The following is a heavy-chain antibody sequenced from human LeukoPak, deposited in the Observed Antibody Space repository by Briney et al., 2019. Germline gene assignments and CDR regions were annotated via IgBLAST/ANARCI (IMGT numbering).Heavy chain of an antibody. Sequence: GGSLRLSCAASGFTLSSYAISWVRQAPGKGLEWVSAISGSGGSIYYADSVKGRFTLSRDNSKNTLYLQMNSLRAEDTAVYYCAKVSAPRTTNYYYYGMDVWGQGTTVTVSS. CDR3: AKVSAPRTTNYYYYGMDV. CDR1: GFTLSSYA. D-gene: IGHD1-1*01. CDR2: ISGSGGSI. V-gene: IGHV3-23*01. J-gene: IGHJ6*02.